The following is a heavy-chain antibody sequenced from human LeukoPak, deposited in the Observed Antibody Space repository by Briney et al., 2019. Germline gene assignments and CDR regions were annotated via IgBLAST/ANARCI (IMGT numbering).Heavy chain of an antibody. J-gene: IGHJ4*02. Sequence: GGSLRLSCAASGFTFSGYGMHWVRQAPGRGLEWVAVIWYDGSNKNYADSVKGRFTISRDNSKKTVYLQMNSLRAEDTAVYYCAKDQLGLPQTYFDYWGQGTLVTVSS. CDR3: AKDQLGLPQTYFDY. D-gene: IGHD3-16*01. CDR2: IWYDGSNK. CDR1: GFTFSGYG. V-gene: IGHV3-33*06.